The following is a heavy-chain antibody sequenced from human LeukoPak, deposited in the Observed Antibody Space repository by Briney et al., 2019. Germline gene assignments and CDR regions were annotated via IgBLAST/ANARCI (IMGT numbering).Heavy chain of an antibody. CDR3: ARHLDPPYYGGNSDYFDY. D-gene: IGHD4-23*01. CDR1: GYSISSGYY. V-gene: IGHV4-38-2*01. Sequence: SETLSLTCAVSGYSISSGYYWGWIRQPPGKGLEWIGSIYHSGSTYYNLSLKSRVTISVDTSKNQFSLKLSSVTAADTAVYYCARHLDPPYYGGNSDYFDYWGQGTLVTVSS. CDR2: IYHSGST. J-gene: IGHJ4*02.